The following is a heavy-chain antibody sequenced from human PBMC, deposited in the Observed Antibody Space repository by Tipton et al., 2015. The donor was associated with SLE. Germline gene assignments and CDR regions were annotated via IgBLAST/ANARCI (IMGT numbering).Heavy chain of an antibody. Sequence: TLSLTCTVSGGSISSSSYFWGWIRQPPGKGLEWIGSMYYSGITYYNPSLKSQVTISVDTPKNQFSLKLSSVTAADTAVYYCARQGYYGSGSRWGQGTLVTVSS. V-gene: IGHV4-39*07. CDR3: ARQGYYGSGSR. CDR2: MYYSGIT. D-gene: IGHD3-10*01. J-gene: IGHJ4*02. CDR1: GGSISSSSYF.